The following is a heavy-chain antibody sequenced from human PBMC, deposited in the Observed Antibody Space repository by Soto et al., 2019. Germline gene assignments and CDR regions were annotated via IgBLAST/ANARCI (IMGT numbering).Heavy chain of an antibody. CDR1: GYTFTSYG. CDR2: ISAYNGNT. D-gene: IGHD2-15*01. V-gene: IGHV1-18*01. J-gene: IGHJ6*02. CDR3: ARGFGGTNYYYYGMDV. Sequence: ASVKVSCKASGYTFTSYGISWVRQAPGQGLEWMGWISAYNGNTNYAQKLQGRVTMTTDTSTSTAYMELRSLRSDDTAVYYCARGFGGTNYYYYGMDVWGQGTTVTVSS.